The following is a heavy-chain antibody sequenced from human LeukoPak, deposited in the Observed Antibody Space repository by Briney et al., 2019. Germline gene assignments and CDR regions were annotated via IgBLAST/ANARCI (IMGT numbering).Heavy chain of an antibody. CDR1: GFTFSGYE. V-gene: IGHV3-48*03. CDR3: ASPGEGYCSGGNCYYFDY. D-gene: IGHD2-15*01. J-gene: IGHJ4*02. Sequence: PGGSLRLSCAASGFTFSGYEMNWVRQAPGKGLEWVSYISSSGSTMYYADSVKGRFTISRDNAKNSLYLQMNSLRAEDTAVYYCASPGEGYCSGGNCYYFDYWGQGTLVTVSS. CDR2: ISSSGSTM.